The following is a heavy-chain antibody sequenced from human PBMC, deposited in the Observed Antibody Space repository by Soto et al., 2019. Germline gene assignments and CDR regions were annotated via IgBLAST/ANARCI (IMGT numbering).Heavy chain of an antibody. CDR3: TTESGYDLGYFDY. D-gene: IGHD5-12*01. J-gene: IGHJ4*02. V-gene: IGHV3-15*07. Sequence: LRLSCAASGFTFSNAWMNWVRQAPGKGLEWVGRIKSKTDGGTTDYAAPVKGRFTISRDDSKNTLYLQMNSLKTEDTAVYYCTTESGYDLGYFDYWGKGTLVTVSS. CDR1: GFTFSNAW. CDR2: IKSKTDGGTT.